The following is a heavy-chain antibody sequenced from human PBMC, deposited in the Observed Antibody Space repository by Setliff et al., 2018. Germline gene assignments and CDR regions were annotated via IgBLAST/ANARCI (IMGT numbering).Heavy chain of an antibody. CDR1: DDSISSRHYY. J-gene: IGHJ6*03. Sequence: SETLSLTCTVSDDSISSRHYYWSWIRQPAGKGLEWIGHIYTSWSTVYNPSLKSRVTMSVDTSKNQFSLELTSVTAADTAVYYCARMSGFLYLDVWGNGTTVTVSS. D-gene: IGHD3-3*01. CDR3: ARMSGFLYLDV. CDR2: IYTSWST. V-gene: IGHV4-61*09.